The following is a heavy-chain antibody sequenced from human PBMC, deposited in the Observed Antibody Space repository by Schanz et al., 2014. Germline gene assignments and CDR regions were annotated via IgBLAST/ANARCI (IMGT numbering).Heavy chain of an antibody. Sequence: EVQLVESGGALVQPGGSLRLSCSASGFTFSDHWMSWVRQAPGKGLEWVANIKGDSSVKAYVDSVRGRFTLSRDNVKTLEHLQMNRLXXXXTAVYYSERDPTSVNELDYWGQGTLVTVSS. V-gene: IGHV3-7*03. CDR1: GFTFSDHW. D-gene: IGHD5-12*01. CDR2: IKGDSSVK. CDR3: ERDPTSVNELDY. J-gene: IGHJ4*02.